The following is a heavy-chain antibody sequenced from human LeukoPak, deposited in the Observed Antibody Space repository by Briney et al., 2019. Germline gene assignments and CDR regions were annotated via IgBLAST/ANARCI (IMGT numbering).Heavy chain of an antibody. CDR1: GFTFSSYA. V-gene: IGHV3-23*01. D-gene: IGHD2-2*01. J-gene: IGHJ5*02. CDR2: ISQSGGRST. Sequence: GGSLRLSCAASGFTFSSYAMTWVRQAPGKGLEWVSFISQSGGRSTDYPDSVKGRFTISRDNSKNTLYLQMNSLRAEDTAVYHCARDLGCSTTSCRYNWFDPWGQGTLVTVSS. CDR3: ARDLGCSTTSCRYNWFDP.